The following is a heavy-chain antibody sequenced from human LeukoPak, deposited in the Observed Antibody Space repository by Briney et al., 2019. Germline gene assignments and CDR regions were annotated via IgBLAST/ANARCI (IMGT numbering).Heavy chain of an antibody. CDR1: GFTFSSYE. CDR2: ISSSGSTI. V-gene: IGHV3-48*03. J-gene: IGHJ5*02. D-gene: IGHD3-16*01. Sequence: GGSLRLSCAASGFTFSSYEMNWVRQAPGKGLEWVSYISSSGSTIYYADSVKGRFTISRDNAKNSLYLQMNSLRAEDTAVYYCARDMGRLRVGWFDPWGQGTLVTVSS. CDR3: ARDMGRLRVGWFDP.